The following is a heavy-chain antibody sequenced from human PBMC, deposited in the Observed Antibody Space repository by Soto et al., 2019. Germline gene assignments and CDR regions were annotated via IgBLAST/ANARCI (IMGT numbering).Heavy chain of an antibody. CDR3: ARGRIVASIHEAFEM. CDR2: ISAYNGKR. J-gene: IGHJ3*02. V-gene: IGHV1-18*01. D-gene: IGHD5-12*01. Sequence: QGQLLQSGDEVKTPGASVRVSCRASGYPFTSYGISWVRQAPGQGLEWVAWISAYNGKRDTAQKFQGRGTITLDTSTDTAHMDLGDLTSTDTAVYSCARGRIVASIHEAFEMWGQGTKVTVSS. CDR1: GYPFTSYG.